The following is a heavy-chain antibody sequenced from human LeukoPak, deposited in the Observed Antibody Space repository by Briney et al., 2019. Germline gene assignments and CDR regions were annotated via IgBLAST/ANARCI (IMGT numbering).Heavy chain of an antibody. D-gene: IGHD5-18*01. Sequence: GGSLRLSCAASGFTVSSNYMSWVRQAPGKGLEWVSVIYSGGSTYYADSVKGRFTISRHNSKNTLYLQMNSLRAEDTAVYYCARAPDTAMAPYFDYWGQGTLFTVSS. CDR3: ARAPDTAMAPYFDY. CDR2: IYSGGST. CDR1: GFTVSSNY. V-gene: IGHV3-53*04. J-gene: IGHJ4*02.